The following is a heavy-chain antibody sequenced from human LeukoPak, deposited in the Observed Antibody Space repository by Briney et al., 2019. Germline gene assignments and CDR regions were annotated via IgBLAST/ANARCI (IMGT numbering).Heavy chain of an antibody. D-gene: IGHD3-10*01. V-gene: IGHV4-59*01. CDR3: ARDRMGLWFGEPYYYGMDV. CDR2: IYYSGST. J-gene: IGHJ6*02. Sequence: SETLSLTCTVSGGSISSYYWSWIRQPPGKGLEWIGYIYYSGSTNYNPSLKSRVTISVDTSKNQFSLKLSSVTAADTAVYYCARDRMGLWFGEPYYYGMDVWGQGTTVTVSS. CDR1: GGSISSYY.